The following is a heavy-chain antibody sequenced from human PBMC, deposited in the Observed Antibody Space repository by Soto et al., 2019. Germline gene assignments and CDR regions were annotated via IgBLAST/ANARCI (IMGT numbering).Heavy chain of an antibody. CDR3: ATGYYDSSGYYPYYFDY. CDR1: GFTFSGYS. D-gene: IGHD3-22*01. J-gene: IGHJ4*02. Sequence: EVQLVESGGGLVKPGGSLRLSCAASGFTFSGYSMNWVRQAPGKGLEWVSSISSSSSYIYYADSVKGRVTISRDNTKNSLFLQMNSLRAEDTAAYYCATGYYDSSGYYPYYFDYWGQGTLVTVSS. CDR2: ISSSSSYI. V-gene: IGHV3-21*01.